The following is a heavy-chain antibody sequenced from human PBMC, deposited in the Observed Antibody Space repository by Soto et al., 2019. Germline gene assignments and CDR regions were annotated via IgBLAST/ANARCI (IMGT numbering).Heavy chain of an antibody. CDR3: ARGRRGYCICGCGDP. CDR1: C. J-gene: IGHJ5*02. Sequence: CWRVFRQLLGKKLEWIGEINHSGSSNYNPSLKSRVTISVGTSKNQFSLKLSSVTAADTAEYYCARGRRGYCICGCGDP. D-gene: IGHD2-15*01. V-gene: IGHV4-34*01. CDR2: INHSGSS.